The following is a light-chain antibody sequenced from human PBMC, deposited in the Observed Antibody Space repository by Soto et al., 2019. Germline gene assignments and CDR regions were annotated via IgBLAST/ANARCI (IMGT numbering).Light chain of an antibody. Sequence: QSALTQPRSVSGSPGQYVTISCTGASSDVGAYKHVSWYQQHPGKAPKLMIYDVNNRPSGVPDRFSGSKSGNTASLTISGLQAEDEAYYYCCSYAGTYAVVFGGGTKLTVL. CDR1: SSDVGAYKH. CDR2: DVN. J-gene: IGLJ2*01. CDR3: CSYAGTYAVV. V-gene: IGLV2-11*01.